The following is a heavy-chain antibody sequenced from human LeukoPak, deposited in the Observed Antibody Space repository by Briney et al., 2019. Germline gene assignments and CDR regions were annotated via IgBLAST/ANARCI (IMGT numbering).Heavy chain of an antibody. Sequence: SETLSLTCTVSGGSISSSSYYWGWIRQPPGKGLEWIGSIYYSGSTYYNPSLKSRVTISVDTSKNQFSLKLSSVTAADTAVYYCARHPWKYYYDSSGYPAMQNMDYYYYYMDVWGKGTTVTISS. CDR1: GGSISSSSYY. CDR2: IYYSGST. D-gene: IGHD3-22*01. CDR3: ARHPWKYYYDSSGYPAMQNMDYYYYYMDV. V-gene: IGHV4-39*01. J-gene: IGHJ6*03.